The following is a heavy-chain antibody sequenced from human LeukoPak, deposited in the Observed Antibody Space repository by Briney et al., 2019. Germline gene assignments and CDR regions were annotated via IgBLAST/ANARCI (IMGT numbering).Heavy chain of an antibody. D-gene: IGHD3-22*01. CDR3: VRDYYDSSGYYKGSH. CDR2: ISSGSSTI. Sequence: GGSLRLSCAASGFTFSTYTMNWVRQAPGRGLEWVSYISSGSSTIYYADSVKGRFTISRDNAKNSLYLQMNSLRAEDTAVYYCVRDYYDSSGYYKGSHWGQGTLVTVSS. V-gene: IGHV3-48*04. J-gene: IGHJ4*02. CDR1: GFTFSTYT.